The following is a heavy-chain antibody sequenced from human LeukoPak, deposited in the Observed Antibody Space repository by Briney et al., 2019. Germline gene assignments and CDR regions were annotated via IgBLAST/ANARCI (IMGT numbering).Heavy chain of an antibody. J-gene: IGHJ5*02. Sequence: PSETLSLTCTVSGGSIISYYWSWIRQPPGKGLEWIGYIYYSGSTNYNPSLKSRVTISVDTSKNQFSLKLSSVTAADTAVYYCAREVIAGQLNCFDPWGQGTLVTVSS. CDR3: AREVIAGQLNCFDP. CDR1: GGSIISYY. D-gene: IGHD2/OR15-2a*01. CDR2: IYYSGST. V-gene: IGHV4-59*01.